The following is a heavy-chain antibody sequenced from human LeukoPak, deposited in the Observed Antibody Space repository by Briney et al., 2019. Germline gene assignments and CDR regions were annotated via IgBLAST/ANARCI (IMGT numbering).Heavy chain of an antibody. CDR1: GGSISSSSYY. D-gene: IGHD5-18*01. V-gene: IGHV4-61*01. CDR3: ARRGYSYGTSRWYFDL. J-gene: IGHJ2*01. Sequence: SETLSLTCTVSGGSISSSSYYWSWIRQPPGKGLEWIGYIYYSGSTNYNPSLKSRVTISVDTSENQFSLKLSSVTAADAAVYYCARRGYSYGTSRWYFDLWGRGTLVTVSS. CDR2: IYYSGST.